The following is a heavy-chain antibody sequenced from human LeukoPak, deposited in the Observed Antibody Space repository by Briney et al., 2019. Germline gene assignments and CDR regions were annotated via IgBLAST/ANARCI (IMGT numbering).Heavy chain of an antibody. D-gene: IGHD3-10*01. Sequence: ASVKVSCKASGYTFTGYYMHWVRQAPGQGLEWMGWINPNSGGTNYAQKFQGWVTMTRDTSISTAYMELSRLRSDDTAVYYCARVRAKGGVDYYYGMEVWGQGTTVTVSS. CDR2: INPNSGGT. J-gene: IGHJ6*02. V-gene: IGHV1-2*04. CDR1: GYTFTGYY. CDR3: ARVRAKGGVDYYYGMEV.